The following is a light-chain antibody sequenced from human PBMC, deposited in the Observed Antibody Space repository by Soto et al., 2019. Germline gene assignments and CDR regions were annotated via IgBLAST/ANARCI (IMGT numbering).Light chain of an antibody. CDR2: GAS. Sequence: EIVLTQSPGTLSLSPGDRATLSCRASQSISSNSLVWYQQKPGQAPSLLIYGASSRATGIPDRFSGSGSGTDFTITISRLEPEDFAVYYCQQYDDSPRVTFGQGTKVEIK. J-gene: IGKJ2*01. CDR3: QQYDDSPRVT. CDR1: QSISSNS. V-gene: IGKV3-20*01.